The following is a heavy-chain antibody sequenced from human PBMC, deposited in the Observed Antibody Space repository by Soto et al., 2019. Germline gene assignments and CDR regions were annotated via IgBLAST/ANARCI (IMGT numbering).Heavy chain of an antibody. CDR1: GYMFSTSG. CDR3: ARSVFP. CDR2: ISAYSGST. J-gene: IGHJ5*02. Sequence: ASVKVSCKTSGYMFSTSGMTWVRQAPGQGLEYMGYISAYSGSTNYAATFQDRLIVTADTSTNTVYMELRSLRSDDTAVYYCARSVFPWGQGTLVTVSS. V-gene: IGHV1-18*01.